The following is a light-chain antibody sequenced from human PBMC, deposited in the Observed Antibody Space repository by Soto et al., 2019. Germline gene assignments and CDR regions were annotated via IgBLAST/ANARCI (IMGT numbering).Light chain of an antibody. CDR3: QQYGGSPYT. CDR1: QSVRSNY. J-gene: IGKJ2*01. Sequence: EIVLTPSPGTLSLSPGERATLSCRASQSVRSNYLAWYQQKPGQAPRLLIYGASCSATGIPDRFSGTWSGTDFILTISRLEPEDFAVYYCQQYGGSPYTFGQGTKLEIK. V-gene: IGKV3-20*01. CDR2: GAS.